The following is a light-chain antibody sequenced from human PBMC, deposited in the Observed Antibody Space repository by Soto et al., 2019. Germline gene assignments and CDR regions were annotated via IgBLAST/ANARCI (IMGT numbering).Light chain of an antibody. CDR1: QSVSSN. J-gene: IGKJ3*01. CDR2: CVS. CDR3: QQYNNRHPCT. V-gene: IGKV3-15*01. Sequence: EIVMTQSPATLSGSPGGRATLSCRASQSVSSNLAWYQQKPGQAPRLLIYCVSTRATGLPARFSGSGSGKEFTLTISSLQSEDFAVYYCQQYNNRHPCTFVPGTKVDI.